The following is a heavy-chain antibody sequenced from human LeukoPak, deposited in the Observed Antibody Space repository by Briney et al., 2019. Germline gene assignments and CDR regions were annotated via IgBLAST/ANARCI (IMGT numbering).Heavy chain of an antibody. Sequence: SETLSLTCTVSGGSISSYYWSWIRQPAGKGLEWIGRIYTSGSTNYNPSLKSRVTMSVDTSKNQFSLKLSSVTAADTAVYYCARDHTRGSTSWGSFFDYWGQGTLVTVSS. V-gene: IGHV4-4*07. CDR3: ARDHTRGSTSWGSFFDY. CDR1: GGSISSYY. CDR2: IYTSGST. D-gene: IGHD2-2*01. J-gene: IGHJ4*02.